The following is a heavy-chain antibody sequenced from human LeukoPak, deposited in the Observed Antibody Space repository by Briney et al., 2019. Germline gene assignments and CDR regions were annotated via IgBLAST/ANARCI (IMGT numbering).Heavy chain of an antibody. J-gene: IGHJ4*02. V-gene: IGHV4-30-4*08. CDR2: IYYSGST. CDR3: ARGPYSGYYYDY. CDR1: GGSISSGNYF. Sequence: PSQTLSLTCIVSGGSISSGNYFWSWIRQSPGTGLEWIGYIYYSGSTYCNPSFESRVTISIDTSKNQFSLRLTSVTAADTAVYYCARGPYSGYYYDYWGQGTLVTVSS. D-gene: IGHD3-22*01.